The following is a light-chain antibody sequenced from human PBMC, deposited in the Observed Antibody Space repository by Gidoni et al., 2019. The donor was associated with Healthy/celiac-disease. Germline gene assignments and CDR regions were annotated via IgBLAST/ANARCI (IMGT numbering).Light chain of an antibody. J-gene: IGKJ2*02. V-gene: IGKV1-39*01. CDR2: AAS. CDR3: QQSYSTPRT. CDR1: QSISSY. Sequence: DIQITQSQSSLSASVGDRVTITCRASQSISSYLHWYQQKPGKAPKLLIYAASSLQSGVPSRFSGSGSGTDFTLTISSLQPEDFATYYCQQSYSTPRTFGQGTKLEIK.